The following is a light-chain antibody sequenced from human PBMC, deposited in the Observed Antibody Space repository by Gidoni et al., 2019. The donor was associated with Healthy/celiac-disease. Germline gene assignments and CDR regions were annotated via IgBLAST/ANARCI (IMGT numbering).Light chain of an antibody. J-gene: IGKJ2*01. CDR1: QSVSSSY. Sequence: EIVLTQSPGTLSLYPGERATLSCRASQSVSSSYLAWYQQKPGQAPRLLIYGASSRATGIPDRFSGSGSGTDFTLTISRLEPEDFAVYYCQQYGSSPRYTFXQXTKLEIK. V-gene: IGKV3-20*01. CDR2: GAS. CDR3: QQYGSSPRYT.